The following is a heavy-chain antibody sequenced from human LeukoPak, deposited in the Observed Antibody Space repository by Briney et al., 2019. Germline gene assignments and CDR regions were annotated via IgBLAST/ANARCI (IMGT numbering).Heavy chain of an antibody. CDR3: ATSPGLGYSSSLTGVDY. J-gene: IGHJ4*02. D-gene: IGHD6-6*01. V-gene: IGHV1-2*02. CDR1: GYTFTGYY. CDR2: INPNSGGT. Sequence: ASVKVSCKASGYTFTGYYMHWVRQAPGQGLEWMGWINPNSGGTYYAQKFQGRVTMTSDTSISSAYMELSRLRSDDTAVYYCATSPGLGYSSSLTGVDYWGQGTLVTVSS.